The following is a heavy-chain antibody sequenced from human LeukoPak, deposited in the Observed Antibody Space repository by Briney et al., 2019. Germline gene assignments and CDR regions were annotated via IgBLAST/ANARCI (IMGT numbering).Heavy chain of an antibody. D-gene: IGHD5-24*01. CDR1: GYSFTGYY. CDR3: ARREMDFDY. V-gene: IGHV1-18*01. J-gene: IGHJ4*02. CDR2: ISAYNGNT. Sequence: ASVKVSCKTSGYSFTGYYIHWVRQAPGQGLEWMGWISAYNGNTNYAQKLQGRVTMTTDTSTSTAYMELRSLRSDDTAVYYCARREMDFDYWGQGTLVTVSS.